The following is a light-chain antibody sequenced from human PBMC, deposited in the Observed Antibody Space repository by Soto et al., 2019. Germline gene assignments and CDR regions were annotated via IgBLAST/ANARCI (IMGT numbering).Light chain of an antibody. V-gene: IGKV1-27*01. CDR2: AAS. CDR1: QGINNN. Sequence: DIQTTQSPSSLSASVGERVTITCRATQGINNNVAWYQQKPGTVPKFLIYAASTLQSGVPSRFSGSRSGADFTLTISSLQPEDVATYYCQQYHSAPLTFGGGTKVEIK. J-gene: IGKJ4*01. CDR3: QQYHSAPLT.